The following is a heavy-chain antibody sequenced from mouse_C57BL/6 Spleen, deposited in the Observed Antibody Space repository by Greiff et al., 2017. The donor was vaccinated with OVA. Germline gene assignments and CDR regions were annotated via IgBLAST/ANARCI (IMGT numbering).Heavy chain of an antibody. CDR2: IYPGDRDT. D-gene: IGHD2-5*01. J-gene: IGHJ3*01. CDR1: GYAFSSSW. V-gene: IGHV1-82*01. Sequence: VQLQQSGPELVKPGASVKISCKASGYAFSSSWMNWVKQRPGKGLEWIGRIYPGDRDTNYNGKFKGKATLTADKSSSTAYMQLSSLTSEDSAVYFCARSDYSNPSAYWGQGTLVTVSA. CDR3: ARSDYSNPSAY.